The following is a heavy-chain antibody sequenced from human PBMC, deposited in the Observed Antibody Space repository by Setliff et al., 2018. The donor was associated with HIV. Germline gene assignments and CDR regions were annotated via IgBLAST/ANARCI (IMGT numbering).Heavy chain of an antibody. D-gene: IGHD3-10*01. J-gene: IGHJ4*02. CDR1: GFTFDDYT. CDR3: AKDFGGSITMVRGVINPYFDY. V-gene: IGHV3-43*01. Sequence: GGSLRLSCAASGFTFDDYTMHWVRQAPGKGLEWVSLINWDGGSIFYADSVRGRFTISRDNSKHSLYLQMNSLRAEDTALYYCAKDFGGSITMVRGVINPYFDYWGQGTLVTVSS. CDR2: INWDGGSI.